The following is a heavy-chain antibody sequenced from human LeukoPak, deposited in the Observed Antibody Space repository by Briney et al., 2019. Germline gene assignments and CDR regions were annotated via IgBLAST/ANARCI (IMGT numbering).Heavy chain of an antibody. CDR3: ATGSYREH. D-gene: IGHD1-26*01. V-gene: IGHV3-30*15. Sequence: PGGSLRLSCAASGFSFSTSAMHWVRRAPGKGLEWVAVMSYDGKYKYHADSVKGRFTISRDNSRNTVSLQMSSLRGEDTAVYYCATGSYREHWGQGTLVTVSS. CDR1: GFSFSTSA. J-gene: IGHJ4*02. CDR2: MSYDGKYK.